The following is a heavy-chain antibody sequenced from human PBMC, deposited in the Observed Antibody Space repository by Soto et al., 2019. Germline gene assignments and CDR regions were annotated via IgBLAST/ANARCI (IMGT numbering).Heavy chain of an antibody. J-gene: IGHJ4*02. V-gene: IGHV3-23*01. CDR2: LSGSDGKT. Sequence: EVQLLESGGRLGQPGGSLRLSCATSGFSFSSFVMSWVRQAPGKGLECVSSLSGSDGKTYYADSVKGRFSMSTDTSKXXLYXXXXXLXAXXXXXXXXXXXXXXHHWGQGTRVTVS. CDR1: GFSFSSFV. CDR3: XXXXXXHH.